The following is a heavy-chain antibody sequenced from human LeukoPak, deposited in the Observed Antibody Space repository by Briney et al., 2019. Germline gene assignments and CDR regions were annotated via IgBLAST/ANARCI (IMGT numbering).Heavy chain of an antibody. Sequence: GGSLRLSCAASGFTFNDYWMTLLRQAPGKGREGVANIKPDGIEKDYVVSVKGRFTISRDNAHNSLYLQLNSLRVERPALDYGSSYLYWWSDLGYWGQGTMVSVSS. CDR2: IKPDGIEK. CDR3: SSYLYWWSDLGY. D-gene: IGHD2-8*02. V-gene: IGHV3-7*01. CDR1: GFTFNDYW. J-gene: IGHJ4*02.